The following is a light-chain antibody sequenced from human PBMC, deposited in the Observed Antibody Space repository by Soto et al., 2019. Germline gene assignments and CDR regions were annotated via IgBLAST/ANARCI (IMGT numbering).Light chain of an antibody. CDR2: DVT. CDR1: SSDVGGYNY. V-gene: IGLV2-11*01. Sequence: QSALTQPRSVSGSPGQSVTISCTGTSSDVGGYNYVSWYQHHPGKAPKLIIYDVTERPSGVPDRFSGSKSGNTASLTISGLQVEDEADYSCCSYAGSYPAVFGGGTKLTVL. J-gene: IGLJ2*01. CDR3: CSYAGSYPAV.